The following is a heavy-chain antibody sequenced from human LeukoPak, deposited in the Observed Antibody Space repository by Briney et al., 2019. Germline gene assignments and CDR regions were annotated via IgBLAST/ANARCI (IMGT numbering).Heavy chain of an antibody. D-gene: IGHD3-22*01. Sequence: GGSLRLSCAASGFTFSSYSMNWVRQAPGKGLEWVSSISSSSSYIYYADSVKGRFTISRDNAKNSLYLQMNSLRAEDTAVYYCAKFQANYYDSSGYGCFDYWGQGTLVTVSS. CDR1: GFTFSSYS. V-gene: IGHV3-21*04. CDR3: AKFQANYYDSSGYGCFDY. CDR2: ISSSSSYI. J-gene: IGHJ4*02.